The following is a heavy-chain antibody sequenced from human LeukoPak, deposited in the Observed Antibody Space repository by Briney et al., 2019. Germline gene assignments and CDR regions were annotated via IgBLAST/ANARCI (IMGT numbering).Heavy chain of an antibody. J-gene: IGHJ5*02. Sequence: PPETLSLTCTVSGGSISSYYWSWIRQPPGKGLECIGYIYYSGSTNYNPSLKSRVTISVDTSKNQFSLKLSSVTAADTAVYYCARDLGAVDTAMVAGPWFGPWGQGTLVTVSS. D-gene: IGHD5-18*01. CDR2: IYYSGST. CDR3: ARDLGAVDTAMVAGPWFGP. V-gene: IGHV4-59*12. CDR1: GGSISSYY.